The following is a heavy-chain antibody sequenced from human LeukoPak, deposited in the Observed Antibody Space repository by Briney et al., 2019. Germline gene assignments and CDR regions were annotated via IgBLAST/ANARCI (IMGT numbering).Heavy chain of an antibody. CDR1: GYTFTGYY. CDR3: ARSRDGYYEHFDY. Sequence: ASVKVSCKASGYTFTGYYMHWVRQAPGQGLEWMGWINPNSGGTNYAQKFQGRVTMTRDTSISTAYVELSRLRSDDTAVYYCARSRDGYYEHFDYWGQGTLVTVSS. J-gene: IGHJ4*02. V-gene: IGHV1-2*02. D-gene: IGHD5-24*01. CDR2: INPNSGGT.